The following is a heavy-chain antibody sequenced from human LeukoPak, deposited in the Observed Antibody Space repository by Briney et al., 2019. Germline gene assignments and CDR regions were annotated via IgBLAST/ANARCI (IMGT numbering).Heavy chain of an antibody. CDR2: ISSSSSTI. D-gene: IGHD3-3*01. J-gene: IGHJ6*03. CDR1: GFTFSSYS. V-gene: IGHV3-48*01. CDR3: ARADSDYDFWSGYYYYYYYMDV. Sequence: GGSLRLSCAASGFTFSSYSMNWVRQAPGKGLEWVSYISSSSSTIYYADSVKGRFTISRDNAKNSLYLQMNSLRAEDTAVYYCARADSDYDFWSGYYYYYYYMDVWGKGTTVTVSS.